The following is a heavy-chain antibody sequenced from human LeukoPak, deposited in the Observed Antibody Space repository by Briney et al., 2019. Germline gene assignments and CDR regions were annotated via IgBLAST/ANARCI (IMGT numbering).Heavy chain of an antibody. CDR3: VRGLSGVSSWYFDL. CDR1: GFTFSSYA. CDR2: ISGSGAST. J-gene: IGHJ2*01. D-gene: IGHD7-27*01. V-gene: IGHV3-23*01. Sequence: GGSLRLSCAASGFTFSSYAMSWVRQAPGKGLEWVSSISGSGASTYYADSVKGRFTISRDISKNTLYLQMNDLGAEDTALYYCVRGLSGVSSWYFDLWGRGTLVSVSS.